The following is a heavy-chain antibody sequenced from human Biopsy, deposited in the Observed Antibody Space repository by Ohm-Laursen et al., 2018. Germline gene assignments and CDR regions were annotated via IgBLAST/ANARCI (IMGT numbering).Heavy chain of an antibody. J-gene: IGHJ4*02. CDR1: GFTVSTTY. CDR3: VRGRDY. Sequence: SLRLSCAASGFTVSTTYMSWVRQAPGKGLEWVSIIYLDGNTYYTDSVKGRFTISRGNSKNALYLQMNSLRPADTAKYYCVRGRDYWGQGTLVTVSS. V-gene: IGHV3-53*01. CDR2: IYLDGNT.